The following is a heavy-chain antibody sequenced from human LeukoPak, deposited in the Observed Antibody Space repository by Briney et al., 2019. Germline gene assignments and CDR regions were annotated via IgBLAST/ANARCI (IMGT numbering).Heavy chain of an antibody. D-gene: IGHD3-22*01. Sequence: SETLSLTCAVYGGSFSGYYWSWIRQPPGKGLEWIGEINHSGSTNYNPPLKSRVTISLDTSKNQFSLKLSSVTAADTAVYYCARLVYDSSGYYYEGDWGQGTLVTVSS. CDR2: INHSGST. V-gene: IGHV4-34*01. CDR3: ARLVYDSSGYYYEGD. CDR1: GGSFSGYY. J-gene: IGHJ4*02.